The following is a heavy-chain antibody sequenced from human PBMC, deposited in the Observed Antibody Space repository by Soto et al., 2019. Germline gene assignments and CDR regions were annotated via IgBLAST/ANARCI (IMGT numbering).Heavy chain of an antibody. D-gene: IGHD6-13*01. V-gene: IGHV3-48*03. J-gene: IGHJ4*02. Sequence: PGGSLRLSCAASGFTFSSYEMNWVRQAPGKGLEWVSYISSSGSTIYYADSVKGRFTISRDNAKNSLYLQMNSLRAEDTAVYYCARRAAAGRSFDYWGLGTLVTVSS. CDR3: ARRAAAGRSFDY. CDR2: ISSSGSTI. CDR1: GFTFSSYE.